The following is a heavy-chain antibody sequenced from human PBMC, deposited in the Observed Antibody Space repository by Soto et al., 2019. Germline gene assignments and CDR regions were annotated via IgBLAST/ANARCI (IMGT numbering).Heavy chain of an antibody. D-gene: IGHD4-17*01. CDR2: IYYSGST. CDR1: GGSVSSGGYY. CDR3: ARGIDYPNWFDP. Sequence: SETLSLTCTVSGGSVSSGGYYWSWIRQHPGKGLEWIGYIYYSGSTYYNPSLKSRVTISVDTSKNQFSLKLSSVTAADTAVYYCARGIDYPNWFDPWGQGTLVTVSS. J-gene: IGHJ5*02. V-gene: IGHV4-31*03.